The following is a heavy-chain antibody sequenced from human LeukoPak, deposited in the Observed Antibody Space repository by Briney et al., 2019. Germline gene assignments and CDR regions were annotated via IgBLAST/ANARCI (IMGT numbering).Heavy chain of an antibody. CDR3: AREPHLPGIAVSWFDP. CDR2: INPSGGST. V-gene: IGHV1-46*01. D-gene: IGHD6-19*01. J-gene: IGHJ5*02. CDR1: GYTFTSYY. Sequence: ASVKVSCKASGYTFTSYYMHWARQAPGQGLEWMGIINPSGGSTSYAQKFQGRVTMTRDTSTSTVYMELSSLRSEDTAVYYCAREPHLPGIAVSWFDPWGQGTLVTVSS.